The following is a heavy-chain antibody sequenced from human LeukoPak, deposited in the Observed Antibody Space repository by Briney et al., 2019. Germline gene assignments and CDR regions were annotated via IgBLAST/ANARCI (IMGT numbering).Heavy chain of an antibody. J-gene: IGHJ5*02. D-gene: IGHD6-13*01. CDR3: ARVWIAAAGTSFDP. CDR2: INPNSGGT. CDR1: GYTFTGYY. Sequence: ASVKVSCKASGYTFTGYYMHWVRQAPGQGLEWMGWINPNSGGTNYAQKFQGRVTMTRDTSISTAYMELSRLRSDDTAVYYCARVWIAAAGTSFDPWGQGTLVTVSS. V-gene: IGHV1-2*02.